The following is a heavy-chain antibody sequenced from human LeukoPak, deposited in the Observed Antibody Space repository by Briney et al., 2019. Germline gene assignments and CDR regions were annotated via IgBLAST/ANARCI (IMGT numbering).Heavy chain of an antibody. V-gene: IGHV3-7*01. D-gene: IGHD3-22*01. CDR1: GVTLSSYW. Sequence: GGSLRLSCAASGVTLSSYWMSRVRQAPGKGLEWVANIKQDGSEKYYVDSVKGRFTISRDNAKNSLYLQMNSLRAEDTAVYYCARDLSRSYYYDSRPGAFDIWGQGTMVTVSS. CDR2: IKQDGSEK. CDR3: ARDLSRSYYYDSRPGAFDI. J-gene: IGHJ3*02.